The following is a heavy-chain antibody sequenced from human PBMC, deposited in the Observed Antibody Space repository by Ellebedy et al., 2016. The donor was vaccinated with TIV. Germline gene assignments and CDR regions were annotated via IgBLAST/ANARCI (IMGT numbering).Heavy chain of an antibody. CDR1: GFSFSNYW. D-gene: IGHD6-6*01. CDR3: ARDRWAEYTFDI. Sequence: PGGSLRLSCVASGFSFSNYWNHWVRQVPGKGLVWVSRINSDGSGTSYADSVKGRFRISRDNAENTVSLQMNSLRAEDTAIYYCARDRWAEYTFDIWGQGTMVTVSS. J-gene: IGHJ3*02. V-gene: IGHV3-74*01. CDR2: INSDGSGT.